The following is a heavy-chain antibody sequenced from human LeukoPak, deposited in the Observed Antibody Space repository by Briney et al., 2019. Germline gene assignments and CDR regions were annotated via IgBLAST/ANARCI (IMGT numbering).Heavy chain of an antibody. V-gene: IGHV1-18*01. CDR1: GYTFTSYG. D-gene: IGHD6-13*01. CDR3: ARDRDITSSWYGAQIYYYYYMDV. J-gene: IGHJ6*03. CDR2: ISAYNGNT. Sequence: ASVKVSCKASGYTFTSYGISWVRQAPGQGLEWMGWISAYNGNTNYAQKLQGRVTMTTDTSTSTAYMELRSLRSDDTAVYYCARDRDITSSWYGAQIYYYYYMDVWGKGTTVTVSS.